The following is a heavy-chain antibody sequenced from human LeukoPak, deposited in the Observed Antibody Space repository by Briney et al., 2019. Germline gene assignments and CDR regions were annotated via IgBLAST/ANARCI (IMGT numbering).Heavy chain of an antibody. CDR2: IFYSGTT. D-gene: IGHD6-19*01. J-gene: IGHJ4*02. CDR1: GGSMNSYY. Sequence: SETLSLTCTVSGGSMNSYYWSWIRQPPGKGLGWIGYIFYSGTTDYNPSLKSRVTISVDASKNQFSLKVSSVTAADTAVYYCARDRSRYSSRYFDFWGQGTLVTVSS. V-gene: IGHV4-59*01. CDR3: ARDRSRYSSRYFDF.